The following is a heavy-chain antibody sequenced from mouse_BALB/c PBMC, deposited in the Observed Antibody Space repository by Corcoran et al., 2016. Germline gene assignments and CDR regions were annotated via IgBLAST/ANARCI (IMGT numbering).Heavy chain of an antibody. V-gene: IGHV1S136*01. CDR3: AREGRRGDFDV. J-gene: IGHJ1*01. CDR1: GYTFTSYV. CDR2: INPYNDGT. Sequence: EVQLQQSGPELVKPGASVKMSCKASGYTFTSYVMHWVKQKPGQGLEWIGYINPYNDGTKDNEKFKGKAPLTSDKTSSTAYMELSSLTSEDSAVYYCAREGRRGDFDVWGAGTTVNDSS.